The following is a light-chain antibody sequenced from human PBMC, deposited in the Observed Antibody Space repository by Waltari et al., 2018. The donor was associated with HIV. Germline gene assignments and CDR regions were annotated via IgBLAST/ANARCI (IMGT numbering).Light chain of an antibody. CDR3: ASWDDSRTGLYV. CDR1: TSNIGDNS. Sequence: QSVLTQSPSVSGTPGQRGIIFCSGSTSNIGDNSVNWYQQLPGTATKLLIHSTKQRPSGVPDRFSGSKSGTSASLAINGLQSEDEAVYFCASWDDSRTGLYVFGTGTKVTVL. J-gene: IGLJ1*01. V-gene: IGLV1-44*01. CDR2: STK.